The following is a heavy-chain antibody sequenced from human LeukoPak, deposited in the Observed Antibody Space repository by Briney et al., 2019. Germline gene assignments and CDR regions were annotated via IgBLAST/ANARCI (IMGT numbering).Heavy chain of an antibody. CDR3: ARGSGYLRY. Sequence: SETLSLTCTVSGDSISSYYWSWIRQPPGKGLEWIGYIYYSGSTNYNPSLKSRVTISVDTSKNQFSLKLSSVTAADTAVYYCARGSGYLRYWGQGTLVTVSS. CDR1: GDSISSYY. J-gene: IGHJ4*02. CDR2: IYYSGST. D-gene: IGHD3-22*01. V-gene: IGHV4-59*01.